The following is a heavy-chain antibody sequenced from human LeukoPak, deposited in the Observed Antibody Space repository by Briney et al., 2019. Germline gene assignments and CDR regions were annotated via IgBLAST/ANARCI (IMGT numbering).Heavy chain of an antibody. Sequence: GASVKVSCKASGGTFSSYAISWVRQAPGQGLEWMGGIIPIFGTANYAQKFQGRVTITADKSTSTAYMELSSLRSEDTAVYYCARGGTYCSSTSCMPVDDYWGQGTLVTVSS. V-gene: IGHV1-69*06. CDR2: IIPIFGTA. CDR3: ARGGTYCSSTSCMPVDDY. J-gene: IGHJ4*02. CDR1: GGTFSSYA. D-gene: IGHD2-2*01.